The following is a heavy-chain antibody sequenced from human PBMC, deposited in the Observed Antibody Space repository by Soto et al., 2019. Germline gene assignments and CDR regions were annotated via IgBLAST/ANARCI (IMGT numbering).Heavy chain of an antibody. Sequence: ASVKVSCKTSGYPFTDYYLHWVRQAPGQGPEWMGWINPNNGGTNYAQRFQGRVTMTRDTSISTAYMEVSRLRSDDTAMYYCARGRRGDARPAAGNWFDPWGQGTLVTVSS. V-gene: IGHV1-2*02. CDR3: ARGRRGDARPAAGNWFDP. CDR1: GYPFTDYY. CDR2: INPNNGGT. D-gene: IGHD6-13*01. J-gene: IGHJ5*02.